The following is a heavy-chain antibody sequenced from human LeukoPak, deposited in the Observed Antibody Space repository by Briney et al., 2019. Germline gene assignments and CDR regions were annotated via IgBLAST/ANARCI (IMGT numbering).Heavy chain of an antibody. D-gene: IGHD5-12*01. CDR1: GGSISSYY. J-gene: IGHJ4*02. Sequence: SETLSLTCTVSGGSISSYYWSWIRQPPGQGLEWIGYIYYSGSTNYNPSLKSRVTISVDTSKNQLSLKLSSVTAADTAVYYCASVNTVATGQIDYWGQGTLVTVSS. CDR3: ASVNTVATGQIDY. V-gene: IGHV4-59*01. CDR2: IYYSGST.